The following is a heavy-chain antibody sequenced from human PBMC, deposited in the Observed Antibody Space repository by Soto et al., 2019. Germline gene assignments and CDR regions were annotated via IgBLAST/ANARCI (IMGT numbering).Heavy chain of an antibody. Sequence: QVQLVQSGAEVRKPGSSVKVSCKASGDTFSSYAISWVRQAPGQGLEWMGGIVPIIGSTNYAQKFQGRVTITADKSTSTAYMELTSLRSEDTAVYYCARGGVSSSWRFDYWGQGTLVTVSS. CDR1: GDTFSSYA. CDR3: ARGGVSSSWRFDY. V-gene: IGHV1-69*06. J-gene: IGHJ4*02. CDR2: IVPIIGST. D-gene: IGHD6-13*01.